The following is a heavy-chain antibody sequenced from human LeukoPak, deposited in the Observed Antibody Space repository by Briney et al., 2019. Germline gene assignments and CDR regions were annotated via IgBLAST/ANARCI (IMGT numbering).Heavy chain of an antibody. J-gene: IGHJ4*02. CDR2: INPNSGGT. Sequence: ASVKVSCKASGYTFTNYALHWVRQAPGQRLEWMGWINPNSGGTNYAQKFQGRVTMTRDTSISTAYMELSRLRSDDTAVYYCATFSGGDPPFDYWGQGTLVTVSS. CDR1: GYTFTNYA. CDR3: ATFSGGDPPFDY. D-gene: IGHD2-21*02. V-gene: IGHV1-2*02.